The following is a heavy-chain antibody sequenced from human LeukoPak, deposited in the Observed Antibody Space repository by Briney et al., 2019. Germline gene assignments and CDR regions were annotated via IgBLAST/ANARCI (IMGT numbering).Heavy chain of an antibody. CDR2: ISYDGSNK. D-gene: IGHD1-26*01. V-gene: IGHV3-30-3*01. J-gene: IGHJ4*02. CDR3: ARVESYYPFDY. CDR1: GFTFSSYA. Sequence: GGSLRLSCAASGFTFSSYAMHWVRQAPGKGLEWVAVISYDGSNKYYADSVKGRFTISRDNSKNTLYLQMNSLRAEDTAVYYCARVESYYPFDYWGQGTLVTVSS.